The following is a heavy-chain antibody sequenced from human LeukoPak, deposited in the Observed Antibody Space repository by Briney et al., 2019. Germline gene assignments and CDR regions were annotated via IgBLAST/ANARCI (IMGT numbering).Heavy chain of an antibody. CDR3: ARDDSPTYYDFWSGYYIGWFDP. CDR1: GFTVSSNY. CDR2: IYSGGST. D-gene: IGHD3-3*01. Sequence: PGGSLRLSCAASGFTVSSNYMSWVRQAPGKGLEWVSVIYSGGSTYYADSVKGRFTISRDNAKNSLYLQMNSLRAEDTAVYYCARDDSPTYYDFWSGYYIGWFDPWGQGTLVTVSS. J-gene: IGHJ5*02. V-gene: IGHV3-53*01.